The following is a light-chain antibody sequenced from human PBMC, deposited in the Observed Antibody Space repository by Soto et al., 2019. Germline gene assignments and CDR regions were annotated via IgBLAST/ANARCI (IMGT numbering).Light chain of an antibody. J-gene: IGKJ1*01. V-gene: IGKV1-39*01. CDR2: TTS. CDR1: QDISNS. Sequence: DIHMTQSPSSLSASVGDMVTISCQASQDISNSLNWYQQKPGKAPKLLIYTTSSLQSGVPSRFSGSGSGTDFTLTISSLQTEDFATYYCQQSYSNPWTFGHGTKVDIK. CDR3: QQSYSNPWT.